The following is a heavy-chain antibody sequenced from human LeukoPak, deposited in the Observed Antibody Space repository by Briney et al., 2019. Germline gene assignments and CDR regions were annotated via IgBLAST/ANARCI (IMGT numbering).Heavy chain of an antibody. CDR2: MNPNSGQT. CDR3: ARADDFFDGSQHAYMDV. D-gene: IGHD3-3*01. V-gene: IGHV1-8*01. Sequence: ASVKVSCKASGYTFTNYDINWVRLAPGQGLQWMGWMNPNSGQTGSIKKFRDRITMTRDTSTSTAFMELSGLTSDDTAIYYCARADDFFDGSQHAYMDVWGDGTSVIVSS. CDR1: GYTFTNYD. J-gene: IGHJ6*03.